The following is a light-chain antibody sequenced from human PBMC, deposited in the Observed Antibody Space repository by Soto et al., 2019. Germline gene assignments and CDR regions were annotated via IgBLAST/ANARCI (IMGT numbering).Light chain of an antibody. CDR1: QSISTY. CDR2: AAS. V-gene: IGKV1-39*01. J-gene: IGKJ2*01. Sequence: DIQMTQSPSSLSASIGDRVTITCRASQSISTYLNWYQHKPGKAPKLLIVAASSLQSGVTSRFRGSGSGTAFTLTSRSLQPEDVATYSWQQSYSSPPSTFGQGTKVEIK. CDR3: QQSYSSPPST.